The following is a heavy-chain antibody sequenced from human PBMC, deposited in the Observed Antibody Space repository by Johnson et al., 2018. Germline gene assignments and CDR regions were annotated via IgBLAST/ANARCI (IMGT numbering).Heavy chain of an antibody. CDR1: GFTFDDYA. CDR3: AKYIGRRGAVDI. V-gene: IGHV3-43D*03. Sequence: VQLVQSGGVVVQPGGSLRLSCAASGFTFDDYAMHWVRQAPGKGLEWVSLISWDGGSTYYADSVKGRFTISRDNSKNSLYLQMKSLRAEETAFYYWAKYIGRRGAVDIWGQGTMVTVSS. CDR2: ISWDGGST. D-gene: IGHD1-26*01. J-gene: IGHJ3*02.